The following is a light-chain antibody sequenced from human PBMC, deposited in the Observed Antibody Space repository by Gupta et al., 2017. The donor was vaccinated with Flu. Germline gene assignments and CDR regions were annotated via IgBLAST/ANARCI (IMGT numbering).Light chain of an antibody. Sequence: DIVMTQSPDSLAVSLGERATINCKSSQNIFYNSNNNNYLAWYQQKPGQPPKLLIYWASTRESGVPDRFSGSGSGTDFTLTISSLQAEDVAVYYCQQYYSSPGTFGQGTQVEIK. V-gene: IGKV4-1*01. CDR2: WAS. J-gene: IGKJ5*01. CDR1: QNIFYNSNNNNY. CDR3: QQYYSSPGT.